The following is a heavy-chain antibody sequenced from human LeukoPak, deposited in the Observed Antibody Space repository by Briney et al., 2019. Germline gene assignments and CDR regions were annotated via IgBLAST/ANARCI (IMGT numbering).Heavy chain of an antibody. V-gene: IGHV4-59*01. CDR3: ARAPSNSGYNWFDP. CDR1: GGSISSYY. Sequence: PSETLSLTCTVSGGSISSYYWSWIRQPPGKGLEWIGYIYYSGRTNYNPSLKSRVTISVDTSKNQFSLKLSSVTAADTAVYYCARAPSNSGYNWFDPWGQGTLVTVSS. J-gene: IGHJ5*02. D-gene: IGHD2-2*03. CDR2: IYYSGRT.